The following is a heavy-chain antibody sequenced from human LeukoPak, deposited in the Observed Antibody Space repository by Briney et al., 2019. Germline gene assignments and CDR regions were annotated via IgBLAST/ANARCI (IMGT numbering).Heavy chain of an antibody. CDR1: GYTFTSFD. V-gene: IGHV1-69*05. Sequence: SVKVSCKSSGYTFTSFDFNWERQPTGQGLEWMGGTIPLFNTANYAQQFQGRVTITTDESTSTAYMELSSLRFEDTAMYYCARVDRYHSYLDVWGKGTTVTVSS. CDR3: ARVDRYHSYLDV. J-gene: IGHJ6*03. CDR2: TIPLFNTA.